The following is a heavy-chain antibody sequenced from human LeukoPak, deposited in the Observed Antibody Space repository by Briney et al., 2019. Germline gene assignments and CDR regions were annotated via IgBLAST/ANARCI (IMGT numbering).Heavy chain of an antibody. V-gene: IGHV3-30*03. Sequence: PGGSLRLSCVGSGFTFRDYGMHWVRQAPGKGLEWVALMSFDGSDKYFADSVKGRFTISRDNAKNSLYLQMNSLRAEDTAVYYCARDNYDSSTPYYFDYWGQGTLVTVSS. CDR1: GFTFRDYG. CDR3: ARDNYDSSTPYYFDY. J-gene: IGHJ4*02. CDR2: MSFDGSDK. D-gene: IGHD3-22*01.